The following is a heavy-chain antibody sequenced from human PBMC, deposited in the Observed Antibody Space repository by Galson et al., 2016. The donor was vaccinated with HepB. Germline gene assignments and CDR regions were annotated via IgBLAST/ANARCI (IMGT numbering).Heavy chain of an antibody. CDR1: GFTFNSYA. Sequence: SLRLSCAASGFTFNSYAMNWVRQAAGKGLEWASLISGSGGIRHYADSVKGRFTISRDNSENTVYLQMNSLRAEDTAVYYCAKDTNPGGYAPHDWGQGTLVSVSS. CDR3: AKDTNPGGYAPHD. V-gene: IGHV3-23*01. D-gene: IGHD2-2*01. CDR2: ISGSGGIR. J-gene: IGHJ4*02.